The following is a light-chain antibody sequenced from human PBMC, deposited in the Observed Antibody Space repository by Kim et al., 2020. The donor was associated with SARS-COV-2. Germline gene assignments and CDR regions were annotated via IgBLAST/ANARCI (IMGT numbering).Light chain of an antibody. J-gene: IGLJ3*02. V-gene: IGLV3-21*04. CDR3: QVWDSGSDHWV. CDR1: DIGTKS. CDR2: YDT. Sequence: SYELTQPPSVSEAPGKTATITCGGDDIGTKSVHRYQQKPGQAPVLVIYYDTDRPSGIPERFSASNSGNTATLTVSRVEAGDEADYYCQVWDSGSDHWVFGGGTKLTVL.